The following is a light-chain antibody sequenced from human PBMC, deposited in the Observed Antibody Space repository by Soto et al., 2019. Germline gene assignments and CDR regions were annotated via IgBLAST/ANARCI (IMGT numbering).Light chain of an antibody. CDR2: AAS. CDR3: QQTYSTPVT. J-gene: IGKJ5*01. Sequence: DIQMTQSPSSLSASVGDRVTITCRASQTINSYLNWYQQKPGKAPKLLIYAASSLQSGVPSRFSGSGSGTDFTLTITRLQPEDFATYYCQQTYSTPVTFGQGTRREIK. CDR1: QTINSY. V-gene: IGKV1-39*01.